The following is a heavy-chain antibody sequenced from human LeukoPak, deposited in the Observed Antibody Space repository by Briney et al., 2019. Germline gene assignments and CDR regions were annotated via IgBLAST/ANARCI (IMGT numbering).Heavy chain of an antibody. J-gene: IGHJ3*02. CDR3: ARDPRAGGYSDRPDAFDI. CDR2: IYYSGST. D-gene: IGHD3-16*01. V-gene: IGHV4-59*01. CDR1: GGSISSYY. Sequence: PSETLSLTCTVSGGSISSYYWSWIRQPPGKGLEWIGYIYYSGSTNYNPSRKSRVTISVDRSQTQFSLRLSSVTAADTAVYYCARDPRAGGYSDRPDAFDIWGLGTMVTVSS.